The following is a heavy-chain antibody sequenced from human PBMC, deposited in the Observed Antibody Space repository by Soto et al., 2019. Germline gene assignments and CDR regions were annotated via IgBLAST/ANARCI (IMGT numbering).Heavy chain of an antibody. CDR3: ARAKFESTGWHQFDI. CDR2: VSHSGNT. CDR1: GGSFTGHF. D-gene: IGHD7-27*01. Sequence: SETLSLTCTVSGGSFTGHFWSWVRQPPGKGLEWIGEVSHSGNTKYYPSLRSRVTLSADSSKNQISLALTSVTAADTAVYYCARAKFESTGWHQFDIWGQGTLVTVSS. V-gene: IGHV4-34*01. J-gene: IGHJ4*02.